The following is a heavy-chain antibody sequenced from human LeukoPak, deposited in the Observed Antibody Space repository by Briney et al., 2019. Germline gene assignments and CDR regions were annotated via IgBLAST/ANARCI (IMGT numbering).Heavy chain of an antibody. D-gene: IGHD6-19*01. CDR3: ARESSSAGYYFDY. J-gene: IGHJ4*02. CDR2: INPSGGST. Sequence: ASVKVSCKASGYTFTSYYMHWVRQAPGRGLEWMGIINPSGGSTSYAQKFQGRVTMTRDMSTSTVYMELSSLRSGDTAVYYCARESSSAGYYFDYWGQGTLVTVSS. V-gene: IGHV1-46*01. CDR1: GYTFTSYY.